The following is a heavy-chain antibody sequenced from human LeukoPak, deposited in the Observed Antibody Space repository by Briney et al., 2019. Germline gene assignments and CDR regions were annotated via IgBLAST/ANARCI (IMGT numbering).Heavy chain of an antibody. J-gene: IGHJ6*02. Sequence: SETLSLTCTVSGGSISSSSYYWGWIRQPPGKGLEWIGYIYYSGSTNYNPSLKSRVTISVDTSKNQFSLKLSSVTAADTAVYYCARDDGAADGMDVWGQGTTVTVSS. D-gene: IGHD6-13*01. CDR2: IYYSGST. CDR3: ARDDGAADGMDV. V-gene: IGHV4-61*01. CDR1: GGSISSSSYY.